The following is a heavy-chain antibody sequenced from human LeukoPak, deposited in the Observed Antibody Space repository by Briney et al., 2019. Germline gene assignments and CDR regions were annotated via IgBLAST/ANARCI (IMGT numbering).Heavy chain of an antibody. Sequence: PSQTLSLTCAVSGGSISSGGYSWSWIRQPPGKGLEWIGYIYHSGSTYYNPSLKSRVTISVDRSKNQFSLKLSSVTAADTAVYYCARAGDYSDYDYWGQGTLVTVSS. CDR2: IYHSGST. V-gene: IGHV4-30-2*01. D-gene: IGHD4-11*01. CDR3: ARAGDYSDYDY. J-gene: IGHJ4*02. CDR1: GGSISSGGYS.